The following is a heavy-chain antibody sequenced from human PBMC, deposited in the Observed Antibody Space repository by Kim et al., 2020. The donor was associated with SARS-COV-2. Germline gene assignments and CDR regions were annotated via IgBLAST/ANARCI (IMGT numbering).Heavy chain of an antibody. CDR2: IYYSGST. J-gene: IGHJ6*02. Sequence: SETLSLTCTVSGGSISSYYWSWIRQPPGKGLEWIGYIYYSGSTNYNPSLKSRVTISVDTSKNQFSLKLSSVTAADTAVYYCARQEGDSSGYYSPYYYYGMDVWGQGTTVTVSS. D-gene: IGHD3-22*01. CDR3: ARQEGDSSGYYSPYYYYGMDV. V-gene: IGHV4-59*08. CDR1: GGSISSYY.